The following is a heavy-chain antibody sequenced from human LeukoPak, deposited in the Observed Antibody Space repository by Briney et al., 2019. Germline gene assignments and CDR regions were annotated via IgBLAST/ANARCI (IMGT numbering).Heavy chain of an antibody. CDR2: ISSSSSTI. D-gene: IGHD3-10*01. V-gene: IGHV3-48*01. CDR3: ARDLGGGSGSPWAFDI. Sequence: PGGSLRLSCAASGFTFSSYGMHWVRQAPGKGLEWVSYISSSSSTIYYADSVKGRFTISRDNARNSLYLQMNSLRAEDTAVYYCARDLGGGSGSPWAFDIWGQGTMVTVSS. CDR1: GFTFSSYG. J-gene: IGHJ3*02.